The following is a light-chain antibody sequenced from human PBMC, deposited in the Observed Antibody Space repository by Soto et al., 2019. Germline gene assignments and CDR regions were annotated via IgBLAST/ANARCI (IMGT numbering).Light chain of an antibody. V-gene: IGLV2-14*01. J-gene: IGLJ1*01. CDR3: SSYTSSSTLYV. CDR1: SSDVGGYNY. Sequence: QSALTQPASVSGSPGQSITISCTGTSSDVGGYNYVSWYQQHPGKAPKLMIYEVSNRTSGVSNRFSGSKSSNTASLTISGIQAEDEADYFCSSYTSSSTLYVCGTGTQVTFL. CDR2: EVS.